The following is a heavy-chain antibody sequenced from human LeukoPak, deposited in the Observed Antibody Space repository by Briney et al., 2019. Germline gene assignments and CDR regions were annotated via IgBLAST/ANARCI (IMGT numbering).Heavy chain of an antibody. CDR3: AKESYYDSSSFDY. J-gene: IGHJ4*02. D-gene: IGHD3-22*01. CDR2: IYTSGST. Sequence: PSETLSLTCAVYGGSFSGYYWSWIRQPAGKGLEWIGRIYTSGSTNYNPSLKSRVTISVDTSKNQFSLKLSSVTAADTAVYYCAKESYYDSSSFDYWGQGTLVTVSS. CDR1: GGSFSGYY. V-gene: IGHV4-59*10.